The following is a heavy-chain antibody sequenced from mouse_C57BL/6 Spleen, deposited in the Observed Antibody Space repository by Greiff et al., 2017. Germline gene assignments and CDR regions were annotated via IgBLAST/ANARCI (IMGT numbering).Heavy chain of an antibody. D-gene: IGHD2-5*01. J-gene: IGHJ2*01. CDR3: AYYSNGCFDY. Sequence: VQLKESGPELVKPGASAKISCKASGYSFTGYYMHWVKQSHGNILDWIGYIYPYNGVSSYNQKFKGKATLTVDKSSSTAYMELRSLTSEDSAVDYCAYYSNGCFDYWGQGTTLTVSS. CDR1: GYSFTGYY. V-gene: IGHV1-31*01. CDR2: IYPYNGVS.